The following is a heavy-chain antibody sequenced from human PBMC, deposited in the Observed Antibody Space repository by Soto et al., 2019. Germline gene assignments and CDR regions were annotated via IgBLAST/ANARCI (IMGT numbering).Heavy chain of an antibody. CDR1: GFTFSSYS. Sequence: LRLSCAASGFTFSSYSMNWVRQAPWKGLEWVSSISSSSSYIYYADSVKGRFTISRDNAKNSLYLQMNSLRAEDTAVYYCAREATYSSGWPYYYYGMDVWGQGTTVTVSS. CDR2: ISSSSSYI. CDR3: AREATYSSGWPYYYYGMDV. V-gene: IGHV3-21*01. J-gene: IGHJ6*02. D-gene: IGHD6-19*01.